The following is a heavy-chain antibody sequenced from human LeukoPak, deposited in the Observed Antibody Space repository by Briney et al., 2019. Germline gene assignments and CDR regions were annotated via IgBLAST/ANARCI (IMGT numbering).Heavy chain of an antibody. D-gene: IGHD5-18*01. J-gene: IGHJ4*02. CDR3: AKDRPRYSYGCFDY. Sequence: PGGSLRLSCAASGFTFSSYGMHWVRQAPGKGLEWVAVIWYDGSNKYYADSAKGRFTISRDNSKNTLYLQMNSLRAEDTAVYYCAKDRPRYSYGCFDYWGQGTLVTVSS. V-gene: IGHV3-30*02. CDR2: IWYDGSNK. CDR1: GFTFSSYG.